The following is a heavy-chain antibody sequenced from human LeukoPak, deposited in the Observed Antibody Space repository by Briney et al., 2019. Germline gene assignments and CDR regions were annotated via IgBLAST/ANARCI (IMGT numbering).Heavy chain of an antibody. D-gene: IGHD1-1*01. CDR2: ISGSGGST. J-gene: IGHJ2*01. V-gene: IGHV3-23*01. Sequence: PGGSLRLSCAASGFTFSSYAMTWVRQAPGKGLEWVSSISGSGGSTYYADSVKGRFTISRDNSKNTLYLQMNSLGAEDTAVYYCAKDPGNNNWSYWYFDIWGRGTLVSVSS. CDR3: AKDPGNNNWSYWYFDI. CDR1: GFTFSSYA.